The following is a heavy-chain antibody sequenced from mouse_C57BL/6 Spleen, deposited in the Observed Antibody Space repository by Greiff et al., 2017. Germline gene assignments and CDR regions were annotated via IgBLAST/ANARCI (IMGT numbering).Heavy chain of an antibody. CDR1: GYTFTSYW. V-gene: IGHV1-52*01. D-gene: IGHD2-1*01. Sequence: QVQLQQPGAELVRPGSSVKLSCKASGYTFTSYWMHWVKQRPIQGLEWIGNIDPSDSETHYNQKFKDKATLTVDTSSSTAYMQLSSLTSEDSAVYYCDRSSYGNYFFDYWGQGTTLTVSS. J-gene: IGHJ2*01. CDR2: IDPSDSET. CDR3: DRSSYGNYFFDY.